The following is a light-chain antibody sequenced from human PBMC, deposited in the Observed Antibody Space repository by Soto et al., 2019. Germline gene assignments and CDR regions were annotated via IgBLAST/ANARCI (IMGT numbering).Light chain of an antibody. CDR1: QSVSSIY. V-gene: IGKV3D-15*01. J-gene: IGKJ1*01. Sequence: ENVLTQSPGTLSLSPGERATLSCRASQSVSSIYLAWYQQKPGQAPRLLIYGASTRATGIPDRFSGSGSGTEFTLTISSLQSEDFAVYYCQQYNNWPPWTFGQGTKVDIK. CDR3: QQYNNWPPWT. CDR2: GAS.